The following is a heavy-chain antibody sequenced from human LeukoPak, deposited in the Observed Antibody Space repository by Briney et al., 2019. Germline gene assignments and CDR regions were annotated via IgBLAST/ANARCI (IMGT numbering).Heavy chain of an antibody. Sequence: ASVKVSCKASGYTFTSYGISWVRQAPGQGLEWMGWISAYNGNTNYAQKLRGRVTMTTDTSTSTAYTELRSLRSDDTAVYYCARADCSGGSCYSDNWFDPWGQGTLVTVSS. CDR1: GYTFTSYG. CDR3: ARADCSGGSCYSDNWFDP. CDR2: ISAYNGNT. J-gene: IGHJ5*02. V-gene: IGHV1-18*01. D-gene: IGHD2-15*01.